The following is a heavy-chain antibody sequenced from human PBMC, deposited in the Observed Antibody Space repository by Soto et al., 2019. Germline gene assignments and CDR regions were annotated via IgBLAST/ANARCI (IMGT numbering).Heavy chain of an antibody. Sequence: EVQLLESGGGVVQPGGSLRLSCAASGFTFSSFAMSWVRQAPGKGLEWVSAISASGDGTYYADSVKGRFTISRDNSKNPLYLQMSSLRAEDTAVYYCATVDGFVWFELHYWGQGTLVTVSS. CDR3: ATVDGFVWFELHY. D-gene: IGHD3-10*01. CDR2: ISASGDGT. V-gene: IGHV3-23*01. J-gene: IGHJ4*02. CDR1: GFTFSSFA.